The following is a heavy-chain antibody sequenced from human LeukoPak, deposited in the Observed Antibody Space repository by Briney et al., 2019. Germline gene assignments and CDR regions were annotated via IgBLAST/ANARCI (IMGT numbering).Heavy chain of an antibody. V-gene: IGHV4-59*01. CDR1: GSISSFY. J-gene: IGHJ3*02. CDR3: ARGLLDGYTHPAAFDI. Sequence: SETLSLTCTVFGSISSFYWSWIRQPPGKGLEWIGYIYYSGSTNCNPSLKSRVTISVDTSKNQFSLKLSSVTAADTAFYYCARGLLDGYTHPAAFDIWGQGTMVTVSS. D-gene: IGHD5-24*01. CDR2: IYYSGST.